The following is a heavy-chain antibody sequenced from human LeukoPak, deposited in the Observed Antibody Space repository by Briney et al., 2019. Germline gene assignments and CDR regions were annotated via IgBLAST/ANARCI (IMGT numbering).Heavy chain of an antibody. J-gene: IGHJ4*02. CDR3: ARALRTGQGDYVPFL. D-gene: IGHD3-16*01. Sequence: GESLKISCKASGYKFTNYWIGWVRQMPGKGLEWMTIIYPGDSETRYSPSFQGQVTISADKSIGTTYLQWSSLKASDTAIYYCARALRTGQGDYVPFLWGQGTLVTVSS. V-gene: IGHV5-51*01. CDR2: IYPGDSET. CDR1: GYKFTNYW.